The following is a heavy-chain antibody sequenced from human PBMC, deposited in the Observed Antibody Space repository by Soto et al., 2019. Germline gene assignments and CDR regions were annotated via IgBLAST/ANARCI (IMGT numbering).Heavy chain of an antibody. V-gene: IGHV4-4*02. D-gene: IGHD3-10*02. CDR2: IYHSGST. CDR1: GGSISSSNW. J-gene: IGHJ6*02. CDR3: ARDDYDRNYYYGMDV. Sequence: QVQLQESGLGLVKPSGTLSLTFAVSGGSISSSNWWSWVRQPPGKGLEWIGEIYHSGSTNYNPSLKSRVTISVDKSKNQFSLKLSSVTAADTAVYYCARDDYDRNYYYGMDVWGQGTTVTVSS.